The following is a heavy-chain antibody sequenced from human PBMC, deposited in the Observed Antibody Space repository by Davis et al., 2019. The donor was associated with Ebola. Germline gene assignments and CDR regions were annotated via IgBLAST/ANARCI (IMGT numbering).Heavy chain of an antibody. V-gene: IGHV4-30-4*05. J-gene: IGHJ5*02. D-gene: IGHD3-22*01. Sequence: SRVTISVDTSKNQFSLKLSSVTAADTAVYYCARERITMIVGWGWFDPWGQGTLVTVSS. CDR3: ARERITMIVGWGWFDP.